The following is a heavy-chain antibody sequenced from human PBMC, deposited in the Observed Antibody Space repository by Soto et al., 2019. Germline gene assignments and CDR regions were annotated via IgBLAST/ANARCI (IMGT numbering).Heavy chain of an antibody. CDR1: GFTFSSYS. CDR2: ISSSSNTI. Sequence: GGSLRLSCAASGFTFSSYSMNWVRQAPGKGLEWVSYISSSSNTIYYADSVKGRFTISRDNAKNSLFLQMNSLRDEDTAVYYCARSDSSGYSNWGQRPLVTVSS. CDR3: ARSDSSGYSN. J-gene: IGHJ4*02. V-gene: IGHV3-48*02. D-gene: IGHD3-22*01.